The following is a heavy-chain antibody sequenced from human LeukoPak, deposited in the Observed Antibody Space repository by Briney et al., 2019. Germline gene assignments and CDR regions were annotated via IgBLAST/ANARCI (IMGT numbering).Heavy chain of an antibody. CDR1: GGSISSYY. CDR2: IYYSGST. CDR3: ARDRYYYDSSGYPFDY. J-gene: IGHJ4*02. V-gene: IGHV4-59*01. Sequence: SETLSLTSTVSGGSISSYYWSWIRQPPGQGLEWIGYIYYSGSTNYNPSLNSRVTISVDTSKNQFSLKLSSVTAADTAVYYCARDRYYYDSSGYPFDYWGQGTLVTVSS. D-gene: IGHD3-22*01.